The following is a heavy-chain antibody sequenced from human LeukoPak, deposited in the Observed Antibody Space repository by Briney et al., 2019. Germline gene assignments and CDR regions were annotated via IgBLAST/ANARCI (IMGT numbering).Heavy chain of an antibody. CDR3: AKQGPTVVTPADY. Sequence: GGSLRLSCAASGFTFSSYAMSWVRQAPGKGLDWVSTISGSGGSTYYADSVKGRFTISRDNSKNTLYLQMNSLRAEDTAVYHCAKQGPTVVTPADYWGQGTLVTVSS. CDR1: GFTFSSYA. D-gene: IGHD4-23*01. J-gene: IGHJ4*02. V-gene: IGHV3-23*01. CDR2: ISGSGGST.